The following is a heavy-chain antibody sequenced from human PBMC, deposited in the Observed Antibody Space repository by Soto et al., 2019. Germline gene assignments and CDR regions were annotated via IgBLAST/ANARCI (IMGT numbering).Heavy chain of an antibody. J-gene: IGHJ4*02. D-gene: IGHD6-19*01. CDR1: GFSLSTSGVG. Sequence: QITLKESGPTLVKPTQTLTLTCTFSGFSLSTSGVGVGWIRQPPGKALEWLALIYWDDDKRYSPSLKSRLTVTKDTSKNRVVLTMTNMDPVDTATYYCALAVAGPRRPYYFDYWGQGTLVTVSS. CDR2: IYWDDDK. V-gene: IGHV2-5*02. CDR3: ALAVAGPRRPYYFDY.